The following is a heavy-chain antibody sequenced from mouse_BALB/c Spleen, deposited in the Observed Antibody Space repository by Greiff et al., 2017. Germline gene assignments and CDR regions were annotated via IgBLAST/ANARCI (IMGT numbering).Heavy chain of an antibody. CDR2: IRRKANNHEK. Sequence: EVQVVESGGGLVQPGGSMKLSCAASGFTFSDAWMDWVRQSPEQGLEWVAEIRRKANNHEKYYAVSVKGRFTISRYDSKGSVYLQMNSLRAEDTGMYYGAQVTTATRDYFDYWGQGTLLTVSA. CDR3: AQVTTATRDYFDY. D-gene: IGHD1-2*01. V-gene: IGHV6-6*01. J-gene: IGHJ2*01. CDR1: GFTFSDAW.